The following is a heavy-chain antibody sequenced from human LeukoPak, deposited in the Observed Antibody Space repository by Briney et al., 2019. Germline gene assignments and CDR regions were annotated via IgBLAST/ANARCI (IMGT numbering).Heavy chain of an antibody. Sequence: APVKVSCKASGYTFTTYYIHWVRQAPGQGLEWMGIINPVGGSTTYAHRFQGRLTMTRDTSTSTVYMELSSLRSEDTAVYYCARVNDFWSGYFDSWGQGTLVTVSS. J-gene: IGHJ4*02. V-gene: IGHV1-46*01. CDR2: INPVGGST. CDR1: GYTFTTYY. D-gene: IGHD3-3*01. CDR3: ARVNDFWSGYFDS.